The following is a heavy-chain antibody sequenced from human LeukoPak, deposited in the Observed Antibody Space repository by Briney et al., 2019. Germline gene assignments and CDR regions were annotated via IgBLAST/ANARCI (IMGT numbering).Heavy chain of an antibody. CDR3: AKVSGGSSGWYEGVFDP. V-gene: IGHV1-18*01. J-gene: IGHJ5*02. D-gene: IGHD6-19*01. CDR2: ISADNGNT. CDR1: GYTFTRFG. Sequence: ASVKVSCKASGYTFTRFGISWVRQAPGQGLEWMGWISADNGNTNYAQKLQGRVTMTTDTSTSTAYMELRSLRSDDTAVYYCAKVSGGSSGWYEGVFDPWGQGTLDTVSS.